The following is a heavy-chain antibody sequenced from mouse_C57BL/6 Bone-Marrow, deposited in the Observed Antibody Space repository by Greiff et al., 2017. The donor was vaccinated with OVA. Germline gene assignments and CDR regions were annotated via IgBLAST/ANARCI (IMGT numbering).Heavy chain of an antibody. J-gene: IGHJ4*01. CDR2: INSDGGST. CDR3: APSTIVSYIYYYAMDY. Sequence: EVKVVESGGGLVQPGESLKLSCESNEYEFPSHDMSWVRKTPEKRLELVAAINSDGGSTYYPDTMERRFIISRDNTKKTLYLQMSSLRSEDTALYYCAPSTIVSYIYYYAMDYWGQGTSVTVSS. V-gene: IGHV5-2*01. CDR1: EYEFPSHD. D-gene: IGHD2-5*01.